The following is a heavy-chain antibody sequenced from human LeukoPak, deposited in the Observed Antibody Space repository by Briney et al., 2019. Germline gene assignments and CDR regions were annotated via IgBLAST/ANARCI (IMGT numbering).Heavy chain of an antibody. CDR2: ISGSDGST. CDR3: AKHQYSTGWFLKY. D-gene: IGHD6-19*01. V-gene: IGHV3-23*01. CDR1: AFRLSDYA. J-gene: IGHJ4*02. Sequence: GGSLRLSCTDSAFRLSDYAMNWVRQAPGKGLEWVSAISGSDGSTYYADSVKGRFTISRDNLKNTLYLQMNSLRAEDTAIYYCAKHQYSTGWFLKYWGQGTLVTVSS.